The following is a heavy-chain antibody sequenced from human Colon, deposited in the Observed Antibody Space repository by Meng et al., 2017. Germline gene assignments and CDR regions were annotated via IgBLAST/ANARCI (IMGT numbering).Heavy chain of an antibody. D-gene: IGHD6-19*01. V-gene: IGHV4-61*01. Sequence: VQVSESGPGLVRPSETLSLTCTVSGGSVSIGNYYWSWVRQSPGKGLEWIASGSANFHPSLKSRVIMSVDTSKNQFSLRLTSVTAADTAVYYCARVPGIAVAGSGFGYFDLWGRGTLVTVSS. CDR3: ARVPGIAVAGSGFGYFDL. CDR2: GSA. J-gene: IGHJ2*01. CDR1: GGSVSIGNYY.